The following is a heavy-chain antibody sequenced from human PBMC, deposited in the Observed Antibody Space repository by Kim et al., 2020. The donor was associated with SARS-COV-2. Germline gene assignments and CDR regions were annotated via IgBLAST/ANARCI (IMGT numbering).Heavy chain of an antibody. D-gene: IGHD3-10*01. CDR3: ASYGSGSCYYYYGMDV. V-gene: IGHV1-69*04. J-gene: IGHJ6*02. CDR2: IIPILGIA. CDR1: GGTFSSYA. Sequence: SVKVSCKASGGTFSSYAISWVRQAPGQGLEWMGRIIPILGIANYAQKFQGRVTITADKSTSTAYMELSSLRSEDTAVYYCASYGSGSCYYYYGMDVWGQGTTVTVSS.